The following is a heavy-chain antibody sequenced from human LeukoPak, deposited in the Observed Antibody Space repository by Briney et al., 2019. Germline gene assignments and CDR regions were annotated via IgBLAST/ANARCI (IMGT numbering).Heavy chain of an antibody. D-gene: IGHD1-7*01. CDR1: GFTFSNYW. CDR2: VNTDGSST. CDR3: VRSKSNWNSLYYFYMDV. Sequence: GGSLRLSCAASGFTFSNYWMHWVRQAPGKGLVWVSRVNTDGSSTKYADFAKGRFTISRDNDKNTMYLQMNSLRAEDTAVFYCVRSKSNWNSLYYFYMDVWGKGTTVTVSS. V-gene: IGHV3-74*01. J-gene: IGHJ6*03.